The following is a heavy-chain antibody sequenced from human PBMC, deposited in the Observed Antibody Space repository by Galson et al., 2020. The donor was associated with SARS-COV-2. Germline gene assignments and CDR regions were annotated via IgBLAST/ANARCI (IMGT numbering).Heavy chain of an antibody. V-gene: IGHV3-21*06. CDR2: ISGTSTNL. CDR1: GFTFSSYS. D-gene: IGHD5-18*01. CDR3: TRERGYSYGYSDC. Sequence: NPGGSLRLPCSASGFTFSSYSMNWVRQAPGKGLEWVSSISGTSTNLYYAVSVKGRFTISRDNAKNSLYLQMNSLGTEDTAVYYCTRERGYSYGYSDCGGQGTLVTVSS. J-gene: IGHJ4*02.